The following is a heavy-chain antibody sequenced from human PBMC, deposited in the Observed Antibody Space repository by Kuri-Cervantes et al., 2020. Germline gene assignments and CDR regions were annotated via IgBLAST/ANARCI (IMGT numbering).Heavy chain of an antibody. D-gene: IGHD6-19*01. CDR2: ISGSGDNT. V-gene: IGHV3-23*01. J-gene: IGHJ4*02. CDR1: GFTFSSYA. Sequence: GGSLRLSCAASGFTFSSYAMTWVRQAPGKGLEWVSSISGSGDNTYYADSMKGRFTISRDNSKSTLYLQVNRLRAEDTALYYCAKDSAVAGTGYCFDYWGQGTLVTVSS. CDR3: AKDSAVAGTGYCFDY.